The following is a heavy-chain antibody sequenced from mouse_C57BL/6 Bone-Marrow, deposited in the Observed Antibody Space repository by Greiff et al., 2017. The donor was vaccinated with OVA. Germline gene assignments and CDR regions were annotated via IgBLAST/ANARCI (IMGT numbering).Heavy chain of an antibody. CDR1: GYTFTSHW. CDR3: ARGRLRRGWFAY. CDR2: IFPGSGST. D-gene: IGHD2-4*01. V-gene: IGHV1-56*01. J-gene: IGHJ3*01. Sequence: QVQLQQSGPELVRPGASVKISCKAPGYTFTSHWMQWVRQRPGQGLEWIGEIFPGSGSTYYNEKFKGKATLTVDTSSSTAYMQLSSLTSEDSAVYYCARGRLRRGWFAYWGQGTLVTVSA.